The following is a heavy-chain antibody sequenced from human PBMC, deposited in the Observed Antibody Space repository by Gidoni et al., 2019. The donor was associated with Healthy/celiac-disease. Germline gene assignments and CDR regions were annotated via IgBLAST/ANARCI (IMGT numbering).Heavy chain of an antibody. CDR1: GLTFGSYG. J-gene: IGHJ4*02. CDR2: IWYDGSNK. Sequence: QVQLVESGGGVVQPGRSLRLYCATAGLTFGSYGMHWVRQAPGQGLEWVAVIWYDGSNKYYADSVKGRFPISRDNSKNTLYLQMNSLRAEDTAVYYCARGDIAVAGTFFDYWGQGTLVTVSS. D-gene: IGHD6-19*01. CDR3: ARGDIAVAGTFFDY. V-gene: IGHV3-33*01.